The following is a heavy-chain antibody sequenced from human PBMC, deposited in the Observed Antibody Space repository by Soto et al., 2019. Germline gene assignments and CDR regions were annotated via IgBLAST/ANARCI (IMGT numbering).Heavy chain of an antibody. Sequence: QVQLQESGPGLVKPSETLSLTCTVSGGSVSSASYYRSWIRQPPGKGLEWIGYIYYSGSTKYNTSHKGRFTISVDTTKNQFSLTLSSVTAADTAVYDCARVLLGAFDTWGQGTMVTVSS. V-gene: IGHV4-61*01. J-gene: IGHJ3*02. D-gene: IGHD2-21*01. CDR1: GGSVSSASYY. CDR3: ARVLLGAFDT. CDR2: IYYSGST.